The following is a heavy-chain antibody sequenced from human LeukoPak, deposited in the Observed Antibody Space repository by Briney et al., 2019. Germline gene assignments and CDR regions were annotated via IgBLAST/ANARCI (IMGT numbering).Heavy chain of an antibody. D-gene: IGHD6-13*01. CDR1: GFTFSSYW. CDR2: IKQDGSEK. Sequence: GGSLRLSCAASGFTFSSYWMSWVRQAPGKGLEWVANIKQDGSEKYYVDSVKGRFTISRDNAKNSLYLQMNSLRAEDTAVYYCAREGSSWYFGVDYWGQGTLVTVSS. CDR3: AREGSSWYFGVDY. V-gene: IGHV3-7*01. J-gene: IGHJ4*02.